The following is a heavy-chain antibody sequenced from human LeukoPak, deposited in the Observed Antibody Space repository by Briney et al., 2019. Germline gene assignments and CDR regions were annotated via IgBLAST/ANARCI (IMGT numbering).Heavy chain of an antibody. CDR3: ARDTLNDPFVISLDY. J-gene: IGHJ4*02. CDR1: GFSLSTYQ. D-gene: IGHD2/OR15-2a*01. V-gene: IGHV3-48*03. Sequence: GGSLRLSCAASGFSLSTYQMNWVRQAPGKGLEWVSHIRSAGNTVLYADAVRGRFTMSRDNAKNSLYLQMTSLRAEDTAVYYCARDTLNDPFVISLDYWGQGALVTVPS. CDR2: IRSAGNTV.